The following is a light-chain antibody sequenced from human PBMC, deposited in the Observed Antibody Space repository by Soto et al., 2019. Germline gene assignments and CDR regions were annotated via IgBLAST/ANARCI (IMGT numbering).Light chain of an antibody. V-gene: IGKV1D-12*01. J-gene: IGKJ1*01. CDR1: QAISTW. CDR2: AAS. CDR3: QQANSFPRT. Sequence: DIQMTQSPSSVSASVGDRVTITCRASQAISTWLAWYQQKPGKAPKLLIYAASNLQTGVPSRFSGSGSGTDFTLTISSLQPEDFAPYYGQQANSFPRTFGQGTKVEIK.